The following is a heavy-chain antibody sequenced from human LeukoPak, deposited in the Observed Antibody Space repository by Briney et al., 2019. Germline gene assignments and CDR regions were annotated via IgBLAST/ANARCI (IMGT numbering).Heavy chain of an antibody. CDR1: GVYISSSRYY. CDR3: ASLEEQWLVRGVVDY. J-gene: IGHJ4*02. CDR2: IYYSGST. V-gene: IGHV4-39*01. Sequence: SDTLSLTCTVSGVYISSSRYYWRWIRRPPGKGLEGFGFIYYSGSTYYNPSLKSRVTISVDTSKNQFSLKLSSVTAADTAVYYCASLEEQWLVRGVVDYWGQGNRVTVSS. D-gene: IGHD6-19*01.